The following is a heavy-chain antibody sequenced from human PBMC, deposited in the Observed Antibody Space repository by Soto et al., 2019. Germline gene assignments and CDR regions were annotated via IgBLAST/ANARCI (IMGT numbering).Heavy chain of an antibody. CDR2: ISYSGST. D-gene: IGHD5-18*01. J-gene: IGHJ5*02. CDR3: AKDSGYNYGYFRWFDP. CDR1: GGSISSGGYY. Sequence: SETLSLTCTVSGGSISSGGYYWSWIRQHPGTGLEWIGHISYSGSTYYNTSLKSRVTISVDTSRNQFSLIVNSVTAADTAVYYCAKDSGYNYGYFRWFDPWGQGTLVTVS. V-gene: IGHV4-31*03.